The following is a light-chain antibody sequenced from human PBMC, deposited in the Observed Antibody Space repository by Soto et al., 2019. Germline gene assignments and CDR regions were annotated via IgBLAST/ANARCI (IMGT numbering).Light chain of an antibody. V-gene: IGLV1-40*01. CDR2: DNT. CDR3: QSYDRSLSAVV. Sequence: QSVLTQPPSVSGAPGQRVTISCTGSSSNIGAGHDVHWYQHLPGTAPKLLIYDNTNRPSGVSARFFGSKSGTSASLAITGLQAEDEADYYCQSYDRSLSAVVFGGGTKVTVL. CDR1: SSNIGAGHD. J-gene: IGLJ2*01.